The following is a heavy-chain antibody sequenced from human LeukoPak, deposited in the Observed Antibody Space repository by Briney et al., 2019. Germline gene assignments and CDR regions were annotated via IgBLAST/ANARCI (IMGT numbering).Heavy chain of an antibody. CDR2: IYYSGST. Sequence: PSETLSLTCTVSGGSISSYYWSWIRQPPGKGLEWIGYIYYSGSTNYNPSRKSRVTISVDTSKNQYSLKLSSVTAADTAVDYCARKYSGGWHVFDYWGQGTLVTVSS. J-gene: IGHJ4*02. V-gene: IGHV4-59*01. CDR3: ARKYSGGWHVFDY. D-gene: IGHD6-19*01. CDR1: GGSISSYY.